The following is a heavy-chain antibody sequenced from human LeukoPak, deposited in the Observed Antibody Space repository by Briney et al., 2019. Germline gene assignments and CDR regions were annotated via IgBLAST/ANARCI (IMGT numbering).Heavy chain of an antibody. CDR3: ARRGYSSSWDIPDY. Sequence: PGGSLRLSCAASGFTFSSYWMSWVRQAPGKGLEWVANIKQDGSEKYYVDSVKGRFTISRDSAKNSLYLQMNSLRAEDTAVYYCARRGYSSSWDIPDYWGQGTLVTVSS. J-gene: IGHJ4*02. CDR2: IKQDGSEK. D-gene: IGHD2-2*01. CDR1: GFTFSSYW. V-gene: IGHV3-7*01.